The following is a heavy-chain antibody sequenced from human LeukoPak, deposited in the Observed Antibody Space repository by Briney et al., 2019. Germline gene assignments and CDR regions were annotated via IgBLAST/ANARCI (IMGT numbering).Heavy chain of an antibody. CDR2: INWNGGST. CDR3: ARDLDTMTPFDY. CDR1: GFTFDDYG. Sequence: GGSLRLSCAASGFTFDDYGMSWVRQAPGKGLEWVSGINWNGGSTGYADSVKSRFTISRDNAKNSLYLQMNSLRAEDTALYYCARDLDTMTPFDYWGQGTLVTVSS. D-gene: IGHD3-22*01. V-gene: IGHV3-20*04. J-gene: IGHJ4*02.